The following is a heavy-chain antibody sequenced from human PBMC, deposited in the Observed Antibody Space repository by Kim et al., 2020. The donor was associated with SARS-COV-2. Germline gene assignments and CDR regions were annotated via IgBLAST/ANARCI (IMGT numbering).Heavy chain of an antibody. CDR3: TFFDY. V-gene: IGHV3-33*08. CDR1: GFTFSSYG. CDR2: IWSDGSNT. J-gene: IGHJ4*02. Sequence: GGSLRLSCAASGFTFSSYGMHWVRQAPDKGLEWVAVIWSDGSNTYYADSVKGRFTISRDNSKNTLYLQMNSLRVEDTAVYSCTFFDYWGQGTLVTVSS.